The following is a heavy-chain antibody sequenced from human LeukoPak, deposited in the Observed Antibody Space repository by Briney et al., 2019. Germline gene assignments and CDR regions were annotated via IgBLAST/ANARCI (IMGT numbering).Heavy chain of an antibody. J-gene: IGHJ5*02. CDR2: NIPILGIA. V-gene: IGHV1-69*04. D-gene: IGHD6-13*01. CDR3: ARARSIAAAGNNNWFDP. Sequence: ASVKVSCKASGGTFSSSAISWVRQAPGQGLEWMGRNIPILGIANYAQKFQGRVTITADKSTSTAYMELSSLRSEDTAVYYCARARSIAAAGNNNWFDPCGQGTLVTVSS. CDR1: GGTFSSSA.